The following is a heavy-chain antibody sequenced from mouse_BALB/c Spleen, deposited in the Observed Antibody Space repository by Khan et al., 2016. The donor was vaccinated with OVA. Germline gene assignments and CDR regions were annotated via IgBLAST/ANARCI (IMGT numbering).Heavy chain of an antibody. CDR2: IDPFNGDT. D-gene: IGHD3-3*01. V-gene: IGHV1S135*01. J-gene: IGHJ3*01. CDR1: GYSFTSYY. CDR3: ARGTFDY. Sequence: VQLQQSGPELMKPGASVNISCKASGYSFTSYYIHWVKQSHGKSLEGIGYIDPFNGDTEYNQKFKGKATLTVDKSSNTAYMHRSILTSEDSAVYYCARGTFDYWGQGTLVTVSA.